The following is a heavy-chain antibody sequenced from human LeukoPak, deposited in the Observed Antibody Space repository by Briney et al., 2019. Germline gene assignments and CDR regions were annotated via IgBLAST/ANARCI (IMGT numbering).Heavy chain of an antibody. V-gene: IGHV4-38-2*01. Sequence: PSETLSLTCAVSGYSISSGYYWGWIRQPPGKGLEWIGSIYHSGGTYYNPSLKSRVTISVDTSKNQFSLKLSSVTAADTAVYYCAKGPGYSSGWYLYWGQGTLVTVSS. D-gene: IGHD6-19*01. CDR3: AKGPGYSSGWYLY. CDR2: IYHSGGT. J-gene: IGHJ4*02. CDR1: GYSISSGYY.